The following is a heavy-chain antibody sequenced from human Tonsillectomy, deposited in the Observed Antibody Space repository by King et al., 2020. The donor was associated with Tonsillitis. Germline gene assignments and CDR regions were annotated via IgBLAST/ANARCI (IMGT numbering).Heavy chain of an antibody. CDR2: IYHTGST. CDR1: GGSISSYY. Sequence: VQLQESGPGLVKPSETLSLTCTVSGGSISSYYWSWIRQPPGKGLEWIGFIYHTGSTNYNPSLKSRITISVDTSKNPFSLRLSSVTAADTAVYSCAGGVGTTRFDYWGQGTLVTVSS. D-gene: IGHD1-26*01. J-gene: IGHJ4*02. V-gene: IGHV4-59*08. CDR3: AGGVGTTRFDY.